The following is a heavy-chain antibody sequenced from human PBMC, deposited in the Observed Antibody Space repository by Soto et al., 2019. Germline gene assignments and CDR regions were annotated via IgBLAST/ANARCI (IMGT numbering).Heavy chain of an antibody. V-gene: IGHV4-39*01. CDR1: GGSISSSSYY. Sequence: PSETLSLTCTVSGGSISSSSYYWGWIRQPPGKGLEWIGSIYYSGSTYYNPSLKSRVTISVDTSKNQFPLKLSSVTAADTAVYYCARGSSGWLLLEAHDYWGQGTLVTVS. CDR2: IYYSGST. J-gene: IGHJ4*02. CDR3: ARGSSGWLLLEAHDY. D-gene: IGHD3-22*01.